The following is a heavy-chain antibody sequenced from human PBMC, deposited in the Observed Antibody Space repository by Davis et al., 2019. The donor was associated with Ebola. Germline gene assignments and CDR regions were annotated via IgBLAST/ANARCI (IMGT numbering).Heavy chain of an antibody. J-gene: IGHJ6*02. D-gene: IGHD4-17*01. CDR1: GYSISSGYY. V-gene: IGHV4-38-2*02. CDR3: ARVANGDYGLRISGMDV. Sequence: SETLSLTCTVSGYSISSGYYWGWIRQPPGKGLEWIGSIYYSGSTYYNPSLKSRVIILVDTSKNQFSLELSSVTAADTAVYYCARVANGDYGLRISGMDVWGQGTTVTVSS. CDR2: IYYSGST.